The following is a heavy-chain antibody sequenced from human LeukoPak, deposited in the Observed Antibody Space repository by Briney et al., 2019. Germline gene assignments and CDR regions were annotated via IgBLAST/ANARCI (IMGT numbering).Heavy chain of an antibody. CDR3: ASLVPSNRFDP. CDR2: INHSGST. Sequence: SETLSLTCAVSGGSFSGYYWNWIRQSPGKGLEWIGEINHSGSTHYNPSLKSRVTISVDTSKNQFSLKLSSVTAADTAVYYCASLVPSNRFDPWGQGTLVTVSS. CDR1: GGSFSGYY. D-gene: IGHD6-6*01. V-gene: IGHV4-34*01. J-gene: IGHJ5*02.